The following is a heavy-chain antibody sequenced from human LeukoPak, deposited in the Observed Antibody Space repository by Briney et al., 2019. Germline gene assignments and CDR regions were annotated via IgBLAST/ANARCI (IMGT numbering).Heavy chain of an antibody. CDR3: ARAPDGIRFMNWFDP. CDR1: GFTFSSYS. D-gene: IGHD3-3*01. CDR2: ISSSSSTI. J-gene: IGHJ5*02. V-gene: IGHV3-48*01. Sequence: GGSLRLSCAATGFTFSSYSMNWVRQAPGKGLDWVSYISSSSSTIYYADSVKGRFTISRDNAKNSLYLQMNSLRAEDTAVYFCARAPDGIRFMNWFDPWGQGTLVTVSS.